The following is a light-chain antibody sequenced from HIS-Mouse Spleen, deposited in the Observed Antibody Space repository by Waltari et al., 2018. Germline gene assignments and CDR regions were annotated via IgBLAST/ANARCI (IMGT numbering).Light chain of an antibody. V-gene: IGKV1-8*01. CDR3: QQYYSYPMYT. CDR2: AAS. Sequence: AIRMTQSPSPFSASTGDRVTITCRASQGISSYLAWYQQKPGKASKILIDAASTLQSGVPSRFSGSGSGTDFTLTISCLQSEDFATYYCQQYYSYPMYTFGQGTKLEIK. CDR1: QGISSY. J-gene: IGKJ2*01.